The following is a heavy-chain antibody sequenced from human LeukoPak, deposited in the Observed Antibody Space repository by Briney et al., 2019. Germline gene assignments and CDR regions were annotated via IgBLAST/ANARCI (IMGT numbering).Heavy chain of an antibody. J-gene: IGHJ6*03. D-gene: IGHD3-10*01. CDR3: ARDGGVRYYGSGSYSGSYYYYYYMDV. V-gene: IGHV1-2*02. CDR2: INPNSGGT. Sequence: ASVKVSCKASGYTFTGYYMHWVRQAPGQGLEWMGWINPNSGGTNYAQKFQGRVTMTRDTSISTAYMELSRLRSDDTAVYYCARDGGVRYYGSGSYSGSYYYYYYMDVWGKGTTVTVSS. CDR1: GYTFTGYY.